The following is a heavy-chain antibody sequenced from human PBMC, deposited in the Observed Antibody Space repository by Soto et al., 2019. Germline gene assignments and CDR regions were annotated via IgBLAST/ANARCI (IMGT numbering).Heavy chain of an antibody. V-gene: IGHV3-30*18. Sequence: GGSLRLSCTASGFTFSSYGMHWVRQAPGKGLEWVAVISYDGSNKYYADSVKGRFTISRDNSKNTLYLQMNSLRAEDTAVYYCAKDSSNCAFFFDYYGMDVWGQGTTVTVSS. J-gene: IGHJ6*02. CDR3: AKDSSNCAFFFDYYGMDV. CDR1: GFTFSSYG. CDR2: ISYDGSNK. D-gene: IGHD3-3*02.